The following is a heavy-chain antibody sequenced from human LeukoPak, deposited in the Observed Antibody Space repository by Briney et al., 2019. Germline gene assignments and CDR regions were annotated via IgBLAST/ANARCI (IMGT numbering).Heavy chain of an antibody. D-gene: IGHD6-19*01. V-gene: IGHV3-30-3*01. Sequence: GRSLRLSCAASGFTFSSYAMQWVRQAPGKGLEWVAVISYDGSNKYYADSVKGRFTISRDNSKNTLYLQMNSLRAEDTAVYYCARDFYSVTDSSDPRGYWFDPWGQGTLVTVSS. J-gene: IGHJ5*02. CDR3: ARDFYSVTDSSDPRGYWFDP. CDR2: ISYDGSNK. CDR1: GFTFSSYA.